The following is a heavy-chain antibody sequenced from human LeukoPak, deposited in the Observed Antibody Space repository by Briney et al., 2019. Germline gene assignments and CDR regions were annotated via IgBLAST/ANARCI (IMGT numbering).Heavy chain of an antibody. D-gene: IGHD6-13*01. Sequence: SETLSLTCAVYGGSFSGYYWSWIRQPPGKGLEWIGEVNHSGSRKYNPSLKSRVTISVDTSKNQFSLKLTSVTAADTAVYYCARVLGGSSWDAYGYWGQGTLVTVSS. CDR1: GGSFSGYY. CDR2: VNHSGSR. J-gene: IGHJ4*02. V-gene: IGHV4-34*01. CDR3: ARVLGGSSWDAYGY.